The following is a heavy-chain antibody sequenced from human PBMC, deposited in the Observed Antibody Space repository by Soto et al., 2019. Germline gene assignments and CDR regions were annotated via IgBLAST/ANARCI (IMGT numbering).Heavy chain of an antibody. V-gene: IGHV1-18*01. CDR3: ARDRLGVSVTGGGFDS. D-gene: IGHD2-8*01. CDR2: ISAYNGNT. CDR1: GYTFTSYG. Sequence: ASVKVSCKVSGYTFTSYGISWVRQAPGQGLEWMGWISAYNGNTNYAQKLQGRLTMTTDTSTSTAYMELRSLRSDDTAVYYCARDRLGVSVTGGGFDSWGQGTLVTVSS. J-gene: IGHJ4*02.